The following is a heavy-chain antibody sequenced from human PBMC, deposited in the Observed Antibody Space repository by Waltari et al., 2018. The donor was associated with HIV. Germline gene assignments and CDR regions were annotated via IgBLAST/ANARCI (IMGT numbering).Heavy chain of an antibody. V-gene: IGHV3-21*01. CDR1: GFTFSSYI. CDR3: ARASRGVAVAGFDY. CDR2: ISSSSSDI. Sequence: EVQLVESGGGLVKPGGSLRLSCEASGFTFSSYIMNWVRQAPGKGLEWVSTISSSSSDIYYAVSVKGRVTISRDNAKNSLFLQMGSLRAEDMAVYYCARASRGVAVAGFDYWGQGILVTVSS. D-gene: IGHD6-19*01. J-gene: IGHJ4*02.